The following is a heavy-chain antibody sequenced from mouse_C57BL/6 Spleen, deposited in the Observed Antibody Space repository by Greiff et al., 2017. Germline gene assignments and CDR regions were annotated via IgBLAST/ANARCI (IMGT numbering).Heavy chain of an antibody. V-gene: IGHV1-39*01. CDR3: ERRGCSSYVDAMDY. Sequence: VQLQQSGPELVKPGASVKISCTASGYSFTDDNMNWVKQSNGQSLEWIGVINPNYGTTSYNQKFKGKATLTADQSSSTAYMQLNSLTSEDSGVYYGERRGCSSYVDAMDYWGQGTSVTGSS. D-gene: IGHD1-1*01. CDR2: INPNYGTT. J-gene: IGHJ4*01. CDR1: GYSFTDDN.